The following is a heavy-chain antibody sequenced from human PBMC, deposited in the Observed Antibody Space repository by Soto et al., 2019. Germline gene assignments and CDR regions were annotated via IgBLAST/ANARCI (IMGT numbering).Heavy chain of an antibody. Sequence: QVQLVESGGGVVQPGRSLRLSCAASGFTFSSYAMHWVRQAPGKGLEWVAVISSDGRNKYYADSVKGRFTISRDNSKNALYLQMNSLRAEDTAVYYCASSDKAIEYYFDYWCQGTLVTVSS. J-gene: IGHJ4*02. D-gene: IGHD5-18*01. CDR2: ISSDGRNK. CDR1: GFTFSSYA. V-gene: IGHV3-30-3*01. CDR3: ASSDKAIEYYFDY.